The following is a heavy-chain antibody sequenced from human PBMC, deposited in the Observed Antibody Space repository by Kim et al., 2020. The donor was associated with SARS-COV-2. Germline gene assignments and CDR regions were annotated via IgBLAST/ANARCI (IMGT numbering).Heavy chain of an antibody. J-gene: IGHJ6*02. CDR3: ATLGGGSSWYSVLNYYYYGMDV. CDR1: GFTFSSYS. V-gene: IGHV3-21*01. D-gene: IGHD6-13*01. Sequence: GGSLRLSCAASGFTFSSYSMNWVRQAPGKGLEWVSSISSSSSYIYYADSVKGRFTISRDNAKNSLYLQMNSLRAEDTAVYYCATLGGGSSWYSVLNYYYYGMDVWGQGTTVTVSS. CDR2: ISSSSSYI.